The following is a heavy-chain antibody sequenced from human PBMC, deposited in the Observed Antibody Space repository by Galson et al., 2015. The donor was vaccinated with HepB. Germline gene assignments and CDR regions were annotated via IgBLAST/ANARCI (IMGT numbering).Heavy chain of an antibody. J-gene: IGHJ5*02. D-gene: IGHD1-26*01. V-gene: IGHV1-18*01. Sequence: SVKVSCKASGYSFSSFGVTWVRQAPGQGLEWMGWVSAYNGDTKYAQKFQGRLIMTTDTSTTTAYMELRSLRSDDTAIYYCAKVQVGLGWFEPWGQGTLVTVSS. CDR1: GYSFSSFG. CDR3: AKVQVGLGWFEP. CDR2: VSAYNGDT.